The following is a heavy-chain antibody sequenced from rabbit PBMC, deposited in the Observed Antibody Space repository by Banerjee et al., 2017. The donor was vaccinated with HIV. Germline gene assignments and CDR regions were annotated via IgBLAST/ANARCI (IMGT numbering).Heavy chain of an antibody. Sequence: QSLEESGGDLVQPGASLTLTCTASGFSFSSSYWICWVRQAPGKGLEWIACIYAGSSGSTYYASWAKGRFTISKTSSTTVTLQMTSLTAADTATYFCARDAVNGAVDYDLWGPGTLVTVS. CDR3: ARDAVNGAVDYDL. J-gene: IGHJ4*01. CDR1: GFSFSSSYW. CDR2: IYAGSSGST. D-gene: IGHD2-1*01. V-gene: IGHV1S40*01.